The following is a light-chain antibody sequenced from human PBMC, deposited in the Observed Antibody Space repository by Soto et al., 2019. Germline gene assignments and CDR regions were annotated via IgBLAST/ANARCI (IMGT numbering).Light chain of an antibody. V-gene: IGLV2-8*01. Sequence: QSVLTQPPSASGSPGQSVTISCTGTTSDVGGYNYASWYQQHPGKAPKLMIYEVSKRPSVVPDRFSGSKSGNTASLTVSGLEAEDEDDYYCSSYAGSNNLVFGGGTKLTVL. CDR1: TSDVGGYNY. CDR3: SSYAGSNNLV. J-gene: IGLJ2*01. CDR2: EVS.